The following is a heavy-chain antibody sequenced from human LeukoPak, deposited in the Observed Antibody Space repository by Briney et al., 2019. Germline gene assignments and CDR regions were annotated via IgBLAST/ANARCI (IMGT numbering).Heavy chain of an antibody. J-gene: IGHJ4*02. CDR2: ICGRGGCT. D-gene: IGHD3-10*01. Sequence: GGSLRLSLEASGFTLNSHAIGLVRQAPGEGLEWVLAICGRGGCTYYADSVKGPFTRSRDKSKNPLYLAINRLRGEDTAVYYCAKDKRYSGESYFDYWGQGTLVTVSS. V-gene: IGHV3-23*01. CDR3: AKDKRYSGESYFDY. CDR1: GFTLNSHA.